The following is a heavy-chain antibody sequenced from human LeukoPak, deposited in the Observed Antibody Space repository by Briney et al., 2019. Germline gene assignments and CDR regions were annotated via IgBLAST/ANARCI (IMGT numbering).Heavy chain of an antibody. CDR3: AKTLMYRWLREDAFDI. V-gene: IGHV3-30*18. CDR2: ISYDGSNK. CDR1: GFTFSSHG. Sequence: PGGSLRLSCAASGFTFSSHGMHWVRQAPGKGLEWVAVISYDGSNKYYADSVKGRFTISRDNSKNTLYLQMNSLRAEDTAVYYCAKTLMYRWLREDAFDIWGQGTMVTVSS. J-gene: IGHJ3*02. D-gene: IGHD5-24*01.